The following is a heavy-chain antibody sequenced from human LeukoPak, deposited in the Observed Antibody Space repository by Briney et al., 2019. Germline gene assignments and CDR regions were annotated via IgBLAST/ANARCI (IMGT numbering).Heavy chain of an antibody. D-gene: IGHD3-10*01. V-gene: IGHV3-21*01. CDR1: GFTFSSYS. Sequence: PGGSLRLSCAASGFTFSSYSMNWVRQAPGKGLEWVSFISTSSSYIHNADSVKGRFTISRDSSKNTLYLQMNSLRAEDTAVYYCARSYRRGAITMLRGVANRGAFDIWGQGTMVTVSS. CDR2: ISTSSSYI. J-gene: IGHJ3*02. CDR3: ARSYRRGAITMLRGVANRGAFDI.